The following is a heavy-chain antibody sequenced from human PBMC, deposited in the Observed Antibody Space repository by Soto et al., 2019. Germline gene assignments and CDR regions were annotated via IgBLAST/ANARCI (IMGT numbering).Heavy chain of an antibody. D-gene: IGHD1-26*01. J-gene: IGHJ6*02. Sequence: PGGSLRLSCAASGFPVSSNYMSWVRQAPGKGLEWVSVIYSGGSTYYADSVKGRFTISRDNSKNTLYLQMNSLRAEDTAVYYCARDRAGAQYGLDVWGQGTTVTVS. CDR2: IYSGGST. CDR1: GFPVSSNY. V-gene: IGHV3-53*01. CDR3: ARDRAGAQYGLDV.